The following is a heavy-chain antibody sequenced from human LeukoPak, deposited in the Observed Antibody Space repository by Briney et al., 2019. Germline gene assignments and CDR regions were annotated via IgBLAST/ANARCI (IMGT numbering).Heavy chain of an antibody. Sequence: SETLSLTCTVSGGSISSGSYYWSWIRQPAGKGLEWIGRIYTSGSTNYNPSLKSRVTISVDTSKNQFSLKLSSVTAADTAVYYCARGVSAAALAGSGAFDIWGQGTMVTVSS. CDR2: IYTSGST. D-gene: IGHD3-3*01. CDR1: GGSISSGSYY. CDR3: ARGVSAAALAGSGAFDI. V-gene: IGHV4-61*02. J-gene: IGHJ3*02.